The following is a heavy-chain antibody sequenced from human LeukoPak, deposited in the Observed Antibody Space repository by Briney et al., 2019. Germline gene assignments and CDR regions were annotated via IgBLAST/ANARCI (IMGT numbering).Heavy chain of an antibody. V-gene: IGHV1-2*02. D-gene: IGHD2-2*01. J-gene: IGHJ3*02. CDR1: GYTFTCYY. CDR3: AREDRTSPQGAFDI. CDR2: INPNSGGT. Sequence: GASVKVSCKASGYTFTCYYMHWVRQAPGQGLEWMGWINPNSGGTNYAQKFQGRVTMTRDTSISTAYMELSRLRSDDTAVYYCAREDRTSPQGAFDIWGQGTMVTVSS.